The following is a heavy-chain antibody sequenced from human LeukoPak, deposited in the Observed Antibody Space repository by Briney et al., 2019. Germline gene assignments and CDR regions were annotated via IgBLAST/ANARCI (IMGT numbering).Heavy chain of an antibody. J-gene: IGHJ3*01. CDR1: GGSISSSSYY. D-gene: IGHD6-13*01. CDR2: IYTSGSA. CDR3: VRDRSSSWYNDGFDL. Sequence: SETLSLTCTVSGGSISSSSYYWGWIRQPPGKGLEWIGRIYTSGSASYNPSLKSRVTMSRDTSKNQFSLRLTSVTAADTAVYYCVRDRSSSWYNDGFDLWGQGTMVTVSS. V-gene: IGHV4-39*07.